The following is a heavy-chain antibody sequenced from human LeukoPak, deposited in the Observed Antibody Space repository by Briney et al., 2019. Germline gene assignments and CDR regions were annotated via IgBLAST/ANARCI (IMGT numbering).Heavy chain of an antibody. CDR1: GYTLTELS. V-gene: IGHV1-24*01. CDR3: ARVGGDCSGGSCYLFWFDP. D-gene: IGHD2-15*01. J-gene: IGHJ5*02. Sequence: GASVKVSCKVSGYTLTELSMHWVRQAPGKGLEWMGGFDPEDGETIYAQKFQGRVTMTRDTSTSTVYMELSSLRSEDTAVYYCARVGGDCSGGSCYLFWFDPWGQGTLVTVSS. CDR2: FDPEDGET.